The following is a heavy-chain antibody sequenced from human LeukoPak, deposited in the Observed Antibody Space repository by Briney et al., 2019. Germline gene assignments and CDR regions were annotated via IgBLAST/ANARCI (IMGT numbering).Heavy chain of an antibody. D-gene: IGHD4-23*01. CDR1: GGSISSGVYY. CDR2: RTNSGST. Sequence: SETLSLTCTVSGGSISSGVYYWSWIRQHPGKGLEWLGYRTNSGSTDYNPSLKSRVTISVDTSKTQFSLKLSSASAAATAVYYCATAPTTVVTPSYFDYWGQGALVTVSS. J-gene: IGHJ4*02. V-gene: IGHV4-31*03. CDR3: ATAPTTVVTPSYFDY.